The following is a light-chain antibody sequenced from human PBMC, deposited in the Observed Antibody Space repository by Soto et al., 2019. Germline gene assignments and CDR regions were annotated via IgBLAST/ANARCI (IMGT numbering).Light chain of an antibody. CDR2: GAS. CDR1: RNINTY. Sequence: DIQMAQYPSSLSASVGDTITITCRASRNINTYLNWYQQKPGKAPKLLIFGASSLQSGVPSRFSGSGSRTDFTLTINSLQPEDFATYCCQQTSAAPFTFGHGTKVDIK. V-gene: IGKV1-39*01. CDR3: QQTSAAPFT. J-gene: IGKJ3*01.